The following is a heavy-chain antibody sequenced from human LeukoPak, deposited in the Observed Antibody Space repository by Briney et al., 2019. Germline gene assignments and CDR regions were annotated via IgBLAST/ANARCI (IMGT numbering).Heavy chain of an antibody. CDR2: ISTYNGST. J-gene: IGHJ4*02. CDR3: ARDLNMGWLVRFDY. D-gene: IGHD6-19*01. V-gene: IGHV1-18*01. CDR1: GYTFTTYG. Sequence: ASVKVSCKASGYTFTTYGISWVRQAPGQGLEWMGWISTYNGSTGFVQKFQGRVTLTTDTSTSTVYMELRSLRYDDTAVYYCARDLNMGWLVRFDYWGQGTRVTVSS.